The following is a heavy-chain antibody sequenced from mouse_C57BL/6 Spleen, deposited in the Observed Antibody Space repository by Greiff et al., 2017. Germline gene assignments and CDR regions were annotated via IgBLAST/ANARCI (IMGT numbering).Heavy chain of an antibody. J-gene: IGHJ1*03. CDR1: GYTFTSYW. D-gene: IGHD1-1*01. CDR2: IDPSDSYT. CDR3: ASGYYGSSYSYWYFDV. V-gene: IGHV1-69*01. Sequence: QVQLQQPGAELVMPGASVKLSCKASGYTFTSYWMHWVKQRPGQGLEWIGEIDPSDSYTNYNQKFKGKSTLTVDKSSSTAYMQLSSLTSEDSAVYYCASGYYGSSYSYWYFDVWGTGTTVTVSS.